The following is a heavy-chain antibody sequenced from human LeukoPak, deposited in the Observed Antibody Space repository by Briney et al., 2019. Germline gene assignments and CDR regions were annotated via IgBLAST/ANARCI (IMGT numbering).Heavy chain of an antibody. CDR1: GYTFTSYG. CDR2: ITAYKGNK. V-gene: IGHV1-18*01. D-gene: IGHD2-2*01. Sequence: ASVKLSCKASGYTFTSYGIHWVRQAPGQGLEWMACITAYKGNKYYADNVKGRVTMTRDTSKSTAYMEMKSLRADDTAVYYCARLPLPYVSRTTFSGGWLRPSGQGNLVTVSS. CDR3: ARLPLPYVSRTTFSGGWLRP. J-gene: IGHJ5*02.